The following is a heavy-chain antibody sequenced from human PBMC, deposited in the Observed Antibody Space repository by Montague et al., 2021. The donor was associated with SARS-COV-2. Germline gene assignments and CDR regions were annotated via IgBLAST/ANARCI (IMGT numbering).Heavy chain of an antibody. J-gene: IGHJ5*02. CDR3: AREDRWNWFDP. V-gene: IGHV4-59*01. CDR1: GGSFNSSY. CDR2: IYYRGST. Sequence: SETLSLTCTVSGGSFNSSYWSWIRQPPGKGLEWIGYIYYRGSTNYNPSLKTRVTISVDTSKNQFSLKLNSMTAADTAVYYCAREDRWNWFDPWGQGTLVIVSS. D-gene: IGHD5-24*01.